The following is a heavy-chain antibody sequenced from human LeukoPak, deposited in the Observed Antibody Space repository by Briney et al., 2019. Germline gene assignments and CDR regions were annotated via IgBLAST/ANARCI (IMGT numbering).Heavy chain of an antibody. CDR2: IYYSGST. CDR3: ARGRTKYYDSSGYLGT. V-gene: IGHV4-39*07. CDR1: GGSIRSSSYY. J-gene: IGHJ5*02. D-gene: IGHD3-22*01. Sequence: PSGTLSLTCTVSGGSIRSSSYYWGWIRQPPGKGLEWIGSIYYSGSTYYNPSLKSRVTISVDTSKTQFSLKLSSVTAADTAVYYCARGRTKYYDSSGYLGTWGQGTLVTVSS.